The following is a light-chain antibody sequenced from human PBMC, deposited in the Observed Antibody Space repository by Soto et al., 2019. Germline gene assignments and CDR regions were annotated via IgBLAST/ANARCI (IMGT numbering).Light chain of an antibody. Sequence: HSPATLSASLGDRVTITFRASQSINNYLAWHQQKPGKAPKLLIYAAYNLQSGVPSRFSGSGSGTDFTLTISSLQPDDFATYYCQQYNSYSVTFGQGTKVDIK. CDR3: QQYNSYSVT. J-gene: IGKJ1*01. CDR1: QSINNY. V-gene: IGKV1-5*01. CDR2: AAY.